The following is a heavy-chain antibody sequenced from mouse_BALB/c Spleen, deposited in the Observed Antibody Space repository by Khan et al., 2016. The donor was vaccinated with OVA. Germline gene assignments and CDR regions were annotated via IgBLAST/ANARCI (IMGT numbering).Heavy chain of an antibody. CDR3: ARGGYGGFAY. V-gene: IGHV1-85*01. D-gene: IGHD2-14*01. CDR2: MFPGDGST. J-gene: IGHJ3*01. CDR1: GYTFTSYD. Sequence: QVQLKQSGAELVKPGASVKLSCKASGYTFTSYDINWVRQRPVQGLEWIGWMFPGDGSTKYNENFKGKATLTTDKAYSTAYMQLSRLTSEDSGAYFCARGGYGGFAYWGQGTLVTVSA.